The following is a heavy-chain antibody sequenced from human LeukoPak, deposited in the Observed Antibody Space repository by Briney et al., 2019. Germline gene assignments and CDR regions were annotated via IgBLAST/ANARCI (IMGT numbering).Heavy chain of an antibody. J-gene: IGHJ3*01. Sequence: GASVKVSCKASGYTLTSHYMHWVRQAAGQGLEWMGRINPSGGSASYAQKFQGRVTMTRNTSTSTVFMELSSLRSDDTAVYYCARDAFPGYDSSGYYEESWGQGTMVTVSS. V-gene: IGHV1-46*01. CDR2: INPSGGSA. D-gene: IGHD3-22*01. CDR1: GYTLTSHY. CDR3: ARDAFPGYDSSGYYEES.